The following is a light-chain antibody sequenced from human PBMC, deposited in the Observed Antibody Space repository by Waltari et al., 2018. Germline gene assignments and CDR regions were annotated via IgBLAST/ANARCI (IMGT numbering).Light chain of an antibody. Sequence: SALTQPASVSGAPGQSITIPCTGTSRDIGGYNSVFWYQQHPGKAPKPTIYEVSHRPSGVSDRFSGSKSGNTASLTISGLQAEDEADYYCSSYTSSSTLVFGGGTKVTVL. CDR1: SRDIGGYNS. CDR3: SSYTSSSTLV. V-gene: IGLV2-14*01. CDR2: EVS. J-gene: IGLJ2*01.